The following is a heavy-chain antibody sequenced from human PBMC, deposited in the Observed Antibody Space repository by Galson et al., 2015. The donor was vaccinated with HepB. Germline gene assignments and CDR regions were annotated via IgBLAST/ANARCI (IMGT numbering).Heavy chain of an antibody. CDR1: GYTFTAFW. CDR3: ARLGNEDYHYYGMDV. CDR2: IDPSDSYT. Sequence: SGAEVKKPGESLRISCKGSGYTFTAFWITWVRQIPGKGLEWMGRIDPSDSYTDYSPSFQGQVTISADKSISTAYLHWTSLKASDTAMYYCARLGNEDYHYYGMDVWGQGTTVTVSS. J-gene: IGHJ6*02. V-gene: IGHV5-10-1*04. D-gene: IGHD7-27*01.